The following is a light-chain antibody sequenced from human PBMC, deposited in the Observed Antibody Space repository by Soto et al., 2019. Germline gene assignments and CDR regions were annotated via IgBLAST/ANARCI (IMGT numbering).Light chain of an antibody. J-gene: IGKJ1*01. CDR2: AAS. Sequence: IQMTHSPSSLSASVGDRVTIPCRASQGISNYLAWYQQKPGKGPKLLIYAASTLQSGVPSRFSGSGSGTDFTLTISRREAEEFAVYFCQQYCRLPRTFG. CDR1: QGISNY. V-gene: IGKV1-27*01. CDR3: QQYCRLPRT.